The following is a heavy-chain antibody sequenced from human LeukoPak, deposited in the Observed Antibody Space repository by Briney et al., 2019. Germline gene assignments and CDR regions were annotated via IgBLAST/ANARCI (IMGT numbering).Heavy chain of an antibody. V-gene: IGHV4-31*03. J-gene: IGHJ4*02. Sequence: SQTLSLTCTVSGASVSTVGFYWSWIRQRPGEGLEWIGNSYYGANTYYNPSLKSRIAIPLDTSKNQLSLNLSSVTAADTAVYYCARAKAEVNFDFWGQGIPVTVSS. CDR1: GASVSTVGFY. D-gene: IGHD6-25*01. CDR2: SYYGANT. CDR3: ARAKAEVNFDF.